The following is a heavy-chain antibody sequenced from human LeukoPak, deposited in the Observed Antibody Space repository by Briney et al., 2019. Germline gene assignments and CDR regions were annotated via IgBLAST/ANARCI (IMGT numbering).Heavy chain of an antibody. CDR1: GFTFSSYA. D-gene: IGHD3-22*01. J-gene: IGHJ4*02. CDR2: ISYDGSNK. Sequence: GRSLRLSCAASGFTFSSYAMHWVRQAPGKGLEWVAVISYDGSNKYYADSVKGRFTISRDNSKNTLYLQMNSLRAEDTAVYYCARAGGNYYDSSGYLYYFDYWGQGTLVTVSS. CDR3: ARAGGNYYDSSGYLYYFDY. V-gene: IGHV3-30-3*01.